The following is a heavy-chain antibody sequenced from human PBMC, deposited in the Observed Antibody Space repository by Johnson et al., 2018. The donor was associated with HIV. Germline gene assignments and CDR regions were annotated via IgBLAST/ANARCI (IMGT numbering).Heavy chain of an antibody. Sequence: VQLVESGGGLVKPGGSLRLSCAASGFTFSSYAMHWVRQAPGKGLEYVSAISSNGGSTYYANSVKGRFTISRDNSKNTLYLQMNSLRAEDTAVYYCAREGSGIAGGGAFDIWGQGTMVTVSS. V-gene: IGHV3-64*01. CDR2: ISSNGGST. D-gene: IGHD1-26*01. CDR3: AREGSGIAGGGAFDI. CDR1: GFTFSSYA. J-gene: IGHJ3*02.